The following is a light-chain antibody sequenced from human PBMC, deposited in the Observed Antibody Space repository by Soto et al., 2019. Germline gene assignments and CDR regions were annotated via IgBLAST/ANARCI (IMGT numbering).Light chain of an antibody. V-gene: IGLV1-44*01. CDR3: AAWDDSLNGYV. J-gene: IGLJ1*01. Sequence: QSALTQPPSASGTPGQRVTISCSGSSSNVGSNTVNWYQQLPGTAPKLLIYSNNQRPSGVPDRFSGSKSGTSASLAISGLQSEEEADYYCAAWDDSLNGYVFGPVTKVTVL. CDR2: SNN. CDR1: SSNVGSNT.